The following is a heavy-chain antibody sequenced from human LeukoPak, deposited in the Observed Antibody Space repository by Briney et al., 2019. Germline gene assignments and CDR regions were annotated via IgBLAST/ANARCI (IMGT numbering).Heavy chain of an antibody. Sequence: GGSLRLSCAASGFTFDDYAMHWVRQAPGKGLEWVSGISWNSGSIGYADSVKGRFTISRDNAKNSLYLQMNSLRAEDTAVYYCARGQPYYYDSSGYSVGAFDIWGQGTMVTVSS. V-gene: IGHV3-9*01. D-gene: IGHD3-22*01. CDR1: GFTFDDYA. CDR3: ARGQPYYYDSSGYSVGAFDI. CDR2: ISWNSGSI. J-gene: IGHJ3*02.